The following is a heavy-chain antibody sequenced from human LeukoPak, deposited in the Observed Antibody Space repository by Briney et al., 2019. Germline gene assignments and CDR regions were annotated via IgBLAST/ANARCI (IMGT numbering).Heavy chain of an antibody. CDR1: GFTFSSYW. D-gene: IGHD3-10*01. CDR3: AKDGVWIGEKKANMDI. V-gene: IGHV3-7*03. J-gene: IGHJ6*03. Sequence: GGSLRLSCAASGFTFSSYWMSWVRQAPGKGLEWVANIKQDGSQKYYVDSVKGRFTISRDNAKNSLYLQMNSLRAEDTAVYYCAKDGVWIGEKKANMDIWGKGTTV. CDR2: IKQDGSQK.